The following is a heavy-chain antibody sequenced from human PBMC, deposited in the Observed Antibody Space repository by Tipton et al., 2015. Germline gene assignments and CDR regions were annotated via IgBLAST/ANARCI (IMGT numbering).Heavy chain of an antibody. V-gene: IGHV3-21*01. Sequence: SLRLSCAASGFTFSSYSMNWVRQAPGKGLEWVSSISSSSSYIYYADSVKGRFTISRDNAKNSLYLQMNSLRAEDTAVYYCARAIVDTAMPSRFDPWGQGTLVTVSS. CDR2: ISSSSSYI. D-gene: IGHD5-18*01. J-gene: IGHJ5*02. CDR3: ARAIVDTAMPSRFDP. CDR1: GFTFSSYS.